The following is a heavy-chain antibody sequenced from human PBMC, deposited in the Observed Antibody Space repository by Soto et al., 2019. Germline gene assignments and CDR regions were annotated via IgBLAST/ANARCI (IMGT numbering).Heavy chain of an antibody. CDR3: ARRQDSGSYSLDY. CDR1: GGSISSSSYY. CDR2: IYYSGST. J-gene: IGHJ4*02. V-gene: IGHV4-39*01. D-gene: IGHD1-26*01. Sequence: QLQLQESGPGLVKPSETLSLTCTVSGGSISSSSYYWGWIRQPPGKGLEWIGSIYYSGSTYYNPSLQSRVTISVDTSKNQCSLKLSSVTAADTAVYYGARRQDSGSYSLDYWGQGTLVTVSS.